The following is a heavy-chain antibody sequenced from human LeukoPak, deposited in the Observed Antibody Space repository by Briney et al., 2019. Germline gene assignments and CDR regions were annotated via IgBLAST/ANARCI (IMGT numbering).Heavy chain of an antibody. J-gene: IGHJ5*02. D-gene: IGHD4-17*01. CDR1: GGSFSGYY. CDR3: ARDLATVTTSFST. Sequence: SETLSLTCAVYGGSFSGYYWSWIRQPPGKGLEWIGEINHSGSTNYNPSLKSRVTISVDKSKNQFSLKLSSVTAADTAVYYCARDLATVTTSFSTWGQGTLVTVSS. CDR2: INHSGST. V-gene: IGHV4-34*01.